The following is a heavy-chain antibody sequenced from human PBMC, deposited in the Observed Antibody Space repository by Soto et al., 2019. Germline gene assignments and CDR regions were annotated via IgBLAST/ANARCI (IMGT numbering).Heavy chain of an antibody. Sequence: QVQLVQSGAEVKKPGSSVKVSCKASGGTFSSYAISWVRQAPGQGREWMGGIIPIFGTANYAQKFQGRVTITADESTSTAYMELSSLRSEDTAVYYCAREVSIAARAGYYYYGMDVWGQGTTVTVSS. V-gene: IGHV1-69*01. CDR1: GGTFSSYA. CDR3: AREVSIAARAGYYYYGMDV. D-gene: IGHD6-6*01. CDR2: IIPIFGTA. J-gene: IGHJ6*02.